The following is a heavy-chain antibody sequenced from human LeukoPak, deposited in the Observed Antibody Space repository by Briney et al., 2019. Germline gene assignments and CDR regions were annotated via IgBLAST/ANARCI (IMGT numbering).Heavy chain of an antibody. V-gene: IGHV1-8*01. CDR2: MNPNSGNT. J-gene: IGHJ6*03. CDR3: AGGLPDTSSSFIVYFYYYMDV. Sequence: ASVKVSCKASGYTFTSYDINWVRQATGQGLEWMGWMNPNSGNTGYAQKFQGRVTMTRDASVSTAYMELSSLRSEDTAVYYCAGGLPDTSSSFIVYFYYYMDVWGKGTMVTVSS. CDR1: GYTFTSYD. D-gene: IGHD6-6*01.